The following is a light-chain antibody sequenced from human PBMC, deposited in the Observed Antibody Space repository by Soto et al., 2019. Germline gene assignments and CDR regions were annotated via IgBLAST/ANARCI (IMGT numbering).Light chain of an antibody. Sequence: QSALTQPASVSGSPGQSITISCTGTSSDIGSYNLVSWFQQHPGRAPKLMISEDSKRPSGVPNRFSGSKSGSTASLTISGLQAEDEADYYCSAYAGGSTYVVFGGGTKVTVL. CDR2: EDS. CDR1: SSDIGSYNL. CDR3: SAYAGGSTYVV. J-gene: IGLJ2*01. V-gene: IGLV2-23*01.